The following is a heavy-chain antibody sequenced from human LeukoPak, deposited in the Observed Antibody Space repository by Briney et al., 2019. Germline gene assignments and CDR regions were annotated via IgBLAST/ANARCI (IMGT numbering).Heavy chain of an antibody. CDR2: ISTTSGTI. J-gene: IGHJ4*02. D-gene: IGHD6-19*01. CDR3: ASLGHGTGWFFDY. V-gene: IGHV3-48*04. Sequence: PGGSLRLSCAASEFSFTSYSMNWVRQAPGKGLEWVSYISTTSGTIHYADSVKGRFTISRDNAKNSLYLQMNSLRAEDTAVYYCASLGHGTGWFFDYWGQGTLVTVSS. CDR1: EFSFTSYS.